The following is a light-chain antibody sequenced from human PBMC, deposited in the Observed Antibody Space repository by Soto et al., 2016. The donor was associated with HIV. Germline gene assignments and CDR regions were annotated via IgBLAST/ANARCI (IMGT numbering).Light chain of an antibody. V-gene: IGKV2-28*01. CDR1: QSLLHSNGYNY. CDR2: LGS. CDR3: MQALQTPGLT. J-gene: IGKJ4*01. Sequence: DIVMTQSPLSLPVTPGEPASISCRSSQSLLHSNGYNYLDWYLQKPGQSPQLLIYLGSNRASGVPDWFSGSGSGTDFTLKISRVEAEDVGVYYCMQALQTPGLTFGGGTKVEIK.